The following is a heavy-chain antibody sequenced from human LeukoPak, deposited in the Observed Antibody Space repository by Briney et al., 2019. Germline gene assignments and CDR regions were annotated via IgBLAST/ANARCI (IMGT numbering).Heavy chain of an antibody. V-gene: IGHV4-34*01. CDR3: ARSMIAYFDY. CDR1: GGSFSGYY. J-gene: IGHJ4*02. D-gene: IGHD3-22*01. Sequence: SETLSLTCAVYGGSFSGYYWGWIRQPPGKGLEWIGEINHSGSTNYNPSLKSRVTISVDTSKNQFSLKLSSVTAADTAVYYCARSMIAYFDYWGQGTLVTVSS. CDR2: INHSGST.